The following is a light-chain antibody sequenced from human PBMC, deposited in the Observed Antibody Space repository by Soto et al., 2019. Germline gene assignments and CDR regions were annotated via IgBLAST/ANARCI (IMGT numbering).Light chain of an antibody. CDR2: EVR. Sequence: QSALTQPPSASGSPGQSVAISCTGTSSDVGGYNYVSWYQQHSGKAPKLVIYEVRNRPSGISNRFSASKSGNTASLTISGLQAEDEADYYCTSYTSNTTWVFGGGTKLTVL. CDR1: SSDVGGYNY. CDR3: TSYTSNTTWV. J-gene: IGLJ3*02. V-gene: IGLV2-14*01.